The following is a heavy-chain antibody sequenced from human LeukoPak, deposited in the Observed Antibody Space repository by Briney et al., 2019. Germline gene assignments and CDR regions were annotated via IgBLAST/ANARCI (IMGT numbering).Heavy chain of an antibody. V-gene: IGHV4-30-2*01. D-gene: IGHD5-12*01. CDR2: IYHSGST. CDR1: GGSISSGGYY. Sequence: SQTLSLTCTVSGGSISSGGYYWSWIRQPPGKGLEWIGYIYHSGSTYYNPSLKSRVTISVDRSKNQFSLKLSSVTAADTAVYYCARAEDIVATIGWFDPWGQGTLVTVSS. J-gene: IGHJ5*02. CDR3: ARAEDIVATIGWFDP.